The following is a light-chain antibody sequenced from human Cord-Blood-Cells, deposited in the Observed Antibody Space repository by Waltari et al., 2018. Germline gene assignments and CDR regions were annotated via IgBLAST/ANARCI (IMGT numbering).Light chain of an antibody. CDR2: RAS. CDR3: QQYYSTPYT. J-gene: IGKJ2*01. Sequence: DIVITHPPYPLAVSLGAMAPINCKSHPIVLYSSKNKNYLAWYQQKPGQPPKLLIYRASTRESGVPDRFSGSGSGTDFTLTISSLQAEDVAVYYCQQYYSTPYTFGQGTKLEIK. V-gene: IGKV4-1*01. CDR1: PIVLYSSKNKNY.